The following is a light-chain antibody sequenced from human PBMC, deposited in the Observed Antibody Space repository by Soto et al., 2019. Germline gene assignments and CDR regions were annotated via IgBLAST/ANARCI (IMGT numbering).Light chain of an antibody. CDR2: LDCAGRH. CDR1: SGHRSYA. CDR3: QTWGTGIHVV. J-gene: IGLJ2*01. V-gene: IGLV4-69*01. Sequence: QPVLTQSPSASASLGASVKLTCTLSSGHRSYAIAWHQQQPERGPRYLLKLDCAGRHTTGAAIPDRFSGSSSGAERYLTISSLQAEDEADYYCQTWGTGIHVVFGGGTKLTVL.